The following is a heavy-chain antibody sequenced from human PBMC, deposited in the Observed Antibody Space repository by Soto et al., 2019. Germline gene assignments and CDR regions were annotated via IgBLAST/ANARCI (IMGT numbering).Heavy chain of an antibody. J-gene: IGHJ6*02. CDR1: GGTFSSYA. CDR3: ARVYPLEISYYYYGMDV. D-gene: IGHD3-3*01. Sequence: ASVKVSCKASGGTFSSYAISWVRQAPGQGLEWMGGIIPIFGTANYAQKFQGRVTITAEESTSTAYMELSSLRSEDTAVYYCARVYPLEISYYYYGMDVWGQGTTVTVSS. V-gene: IGHV1-69*13. CDR2: IIPIFGTA.